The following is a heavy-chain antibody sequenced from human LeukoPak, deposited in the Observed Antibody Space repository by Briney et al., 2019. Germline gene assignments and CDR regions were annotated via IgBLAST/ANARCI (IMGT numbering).Heavy chain of an antibody. CDR3: ARDSSGNEIVVVPAAKGFDP. V-gene: IGHV4-39*07. J-gene: IGHJ5*02. Sequence: SETLSLTCTVSGGSISSSSYYWGWIRQPPGKGLEWIGSIYYSGSTYYNPSLKSRVTISVDTSKNQFSLKLSSVTAADTAVYYCARDSSGNEIVVVPAAKGFDPWGQGTLVTVSS. CDR2: IYYSGST. CDR1: GGSISSSSYY. D-gene: IGHD2-2*01.